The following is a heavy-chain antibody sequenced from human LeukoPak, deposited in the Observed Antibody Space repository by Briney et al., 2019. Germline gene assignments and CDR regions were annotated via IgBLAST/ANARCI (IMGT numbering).Heavy chain of an antibody. D-gene: IGHD6-13*01. Sequence: GGSLRLSCAASGFTFSSYGMHWVRQAPGKGLEWVAFIRYDGSNKYYADSVKGRFTISRDNSKNTLYLQMNSLRAEDTAVYYCAKDPQKYSSSWYSGYWGQGTLVTVSS. V-gene: IGHV3-30*02. CDR2: IRYDGSNK. CDR1: GFTFSSYG. J-gene: IGHJ4*02. CDR3: AKDPQKYSSSWYSGY.